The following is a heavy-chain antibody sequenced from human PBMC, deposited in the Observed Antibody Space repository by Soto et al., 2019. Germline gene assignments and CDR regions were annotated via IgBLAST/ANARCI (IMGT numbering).Heavy chain of an antibody. V-gene: IGHV4-59*01. CDR1: GGSISSYY. CDR2: IYYSGST. Sequence: PSETLSLTXTVSGGSISSYYWSWIRQPPGKGLEWIGYIYYSGSTNYNPSLKSRVTISVDTSKNQFSLKLSSVTAADTAVYYCARVGGTYYYDSSGPFDYWGQGTLVTVSS. CDR3: ARVGGTYYYDSSGPFDY. J-gene: IGHJ4*02. D-gene: IGHD3-22*01.